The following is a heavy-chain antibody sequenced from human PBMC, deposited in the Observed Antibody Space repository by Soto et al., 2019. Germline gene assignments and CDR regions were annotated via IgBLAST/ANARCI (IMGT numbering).Heavy chain of an antibody. V-gene: IGHV4-31*03. Sequence: QVQLQESGPGLVKPSQTLSLTCTVSGGSINSGGYYWNWIRQHPGKGLEWIVYIYYSGSTYYNPSFKRRVTISVDTSKNQFSLKLSSVTAADTAVYYCARSVFPWGQGTLVTVSS. CDR3: ARSVFP. J-gene: IGHJ5*02. CDR1: GGSINSGGYY. CDR2: IYYSGST.